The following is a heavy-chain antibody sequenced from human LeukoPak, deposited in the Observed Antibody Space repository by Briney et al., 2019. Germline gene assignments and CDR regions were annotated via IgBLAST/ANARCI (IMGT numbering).Heavy chain of an antibody. D-gene: IGHD2-21*02. CDR2: IDWNSGII. Sequence: PGRSLTLSCAAPGFTFDCYAMHWVRQAAGQGLEWDSGIDWNSGIIDYADSVKGRFTIHRDNAKNSVYLQMNSLRTEDTALYYCGKDILPGGLDRWGQG. CDR3: GKDILPGGLDR. V-gene: IGHV3-9*01. J-gene: IGHJ4*02. CDR1: GFTFDCYA.